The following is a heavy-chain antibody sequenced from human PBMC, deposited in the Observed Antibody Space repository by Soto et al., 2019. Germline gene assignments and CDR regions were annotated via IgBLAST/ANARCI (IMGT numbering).Heavy chain of an antibody. J-gene: IGHJ4*02. CDR3: ARGGGTTVPRVAGIDY. CDR2: ISYSGST. CDR1: GGSVSSGSYY. Sequence: QVQLQESGPGLVKPSETLSLTCTVSGGSVSSGSYYWSWIRQPPGKGLEGIGYISYSGSTNNNPSLKSRVTISVDTSKNQFSLKLSSVTAADTAVYYCARGGGTTVPRVAGIDYWGQGTLVTVSS. D-gene: IGHD4-4*01. V-gene: IGHV4-61*01.